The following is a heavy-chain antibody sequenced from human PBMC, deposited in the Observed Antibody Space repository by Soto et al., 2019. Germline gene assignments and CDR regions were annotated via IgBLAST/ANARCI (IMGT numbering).Heavy chain of an antibody. D-gene: IGHD6-19*01. V-gene: IGHV3-33*01. Sequence: QVQLEESGGGVVQPGRSLRLSCAASGFTFSSYGMHWVRQAPGKGLEWVAVIWYDGSNKYYADSVKGRFTISRDNSNNTLYLQMNSLGAEDTAVYYCARIPQIAVAGTRFGYFDLWGRGTLVTVSS. J-gene: IGHJ2*01. CDR3: ARIPQIAVAGTRFGYFDL. CDR1: GFTFSSYG. CDR2: IWYDGSNK.